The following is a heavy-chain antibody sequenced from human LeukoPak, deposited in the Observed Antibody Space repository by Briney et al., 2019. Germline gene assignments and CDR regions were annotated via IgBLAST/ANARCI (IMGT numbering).Heavy chain of an antibody. D-gene: IGHD3-16*01. CDR2: IYYSGTT. Sequence: SSETLSLTGTVSGGSISSYYWSWIRRPPGKGLEWIGYIYYSGTTYYNPSLKSRVTISVDTSKNQFSLKLSSVTAADTAVYYCARGSLAYYYYSMDVWGKGTTVTVSS. V-gene: IGHV4-59*01. J-gene: IGHJ6*03. CDR1: GGSISSYY. CDR3: ARGSLAYYYYSMDV.